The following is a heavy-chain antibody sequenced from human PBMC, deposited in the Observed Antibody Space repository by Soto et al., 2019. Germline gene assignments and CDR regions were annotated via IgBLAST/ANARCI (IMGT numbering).Heavy chain of an antibody. CDR1: GFSLSTSGVG. Sequence: QITLKESGPTLVKPTQTLTLTCTFSGFSLSTSGVGVGWIRQHPGKALEWLALIYWDDDKRYSPSLNSRLTITQDTSKNQVVLTLTNMDPVDTATYYCAHSRPPRLLDYWGQGALVTVSS. CDR2: IYWDDDK. CDR3: AHSRPPRLLDY. D-gene: IGHD6-6*01. V-gene: IGHV2-5*02. J-gene: IGHJ4*02.